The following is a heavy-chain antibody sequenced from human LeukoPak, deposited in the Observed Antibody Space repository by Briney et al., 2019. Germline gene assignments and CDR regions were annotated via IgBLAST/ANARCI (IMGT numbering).Heavy chain of an antibody. CDR3: ASIYGSGSYFDY. D-gene: IGHD3-10*01. J-gene: IGHJ4*02. V-gene: IGHV1-69*13. CDR2: IIPIFGTA. Sequence: SVKVSCKASGYTFTSYGISWVRQAPGQGLEWMGGIIPIFGTANYAQKFQGRVTITADESTSTAYMELSSLRSEDTAVYYCASIYGSGSYFDYWGQGTLVTVSS. CDR1: GYTFTSYG.